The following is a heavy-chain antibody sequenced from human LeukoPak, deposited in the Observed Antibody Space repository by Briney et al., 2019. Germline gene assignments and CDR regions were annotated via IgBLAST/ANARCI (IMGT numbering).Heavy chain of an antibody. D-gene: IGHD6-13*01. V-gene: IGHV1-69*13. CDR3: ARGYSRWSTPTSSYYYRMDV. CDR2: IIPIFSTA. Sequence: ASVKVSCEASGDTLNNYSITWVRQAPGQGLEWMGGIIPIFSTANYAQKFQGRVTITADESTNTAYMELSSLTSDDTAVYYCARGYSRWSTPTSSYYYRMDVWGQGTTVAVSS. CDR1: GDTLNNYS. J-gene: IGHJ6*02.